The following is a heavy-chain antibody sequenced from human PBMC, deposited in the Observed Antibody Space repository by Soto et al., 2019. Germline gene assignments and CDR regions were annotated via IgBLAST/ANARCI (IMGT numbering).Heavy chain of an antibody. D-gene: IGHD6-13*01. CDR2: IYYSGST. V-gene: IGHV4-59*01. CDR1: GCSISSYY. Sequence: SETLSLTCTFSGCSISSYYWSWIRQPPGKGLEWIGYIYYSGSTNYNPSLKSRVTISVDTSKNQFSLKLSSVTAADTAVYYCARAGKYSSSWYEPFDYWGQGTLVTVSS. CDR3: ARAGKYSSSWYEPFDY. J-gene: IGHJ4*02.